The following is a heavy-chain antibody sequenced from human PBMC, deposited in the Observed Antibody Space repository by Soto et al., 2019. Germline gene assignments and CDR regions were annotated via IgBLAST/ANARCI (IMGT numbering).Heavy chain of an antibody. CDR2: INTYNGHT. J-gene: IGHJ3*02. CDR1: GYTFTNYG. V-gene: IGHV1-18*01. CDR3: ARDLLYSSRSTVRFDI. D-gene: IGHD6-13*01. Sequence: QVQLVQSGTEVKKPGASVKVSCKASGYTFTNYGISWVRQAPGQGLEWLAWINTYNGHTNYAQKLQGRVTLTTETSTGTAYMELRSLRSDDTAVYYCARDLLYSSRSTVRFDIWGQGTMVTVSS.